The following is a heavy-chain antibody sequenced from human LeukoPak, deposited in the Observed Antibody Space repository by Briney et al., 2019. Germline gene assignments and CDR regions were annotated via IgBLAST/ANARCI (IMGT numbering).Heavy chain of an antibody. J-gene: IGHJ4*02. V-gene: IGHV4-4*07. D-gene: IGHD3-22*01. CDR2: IYTSGST. CDR3: ARDEPYYYDSSGYYTYYFDY. CDR1: GGSISSYY. Sequence: PSETLSLTCTVSGGSISSYYWSWIRQSPGKGLEWIGRIYTSGSTNYNPSLKSRVTISVDMSKNQFSLKLSSVTAADTAVYYCARDEPYYYDSSGYYTYYFDYWGQGTLVTVSS.